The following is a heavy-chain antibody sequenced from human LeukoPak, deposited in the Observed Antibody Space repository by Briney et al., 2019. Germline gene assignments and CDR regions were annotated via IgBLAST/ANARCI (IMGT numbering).Heavy chain of an antibody. D-gene: IGHD5-12*01. V-gene: IGHV1-2*02. CDR2: INPNSGGT. J-gene: IGHJ4*02. CDR1: GYTFTGYY. Sequence: GASVKVSCKASGYTFTGYYMHWVRQAPGQGLEWMGWINPNSGGTNYAQKFQGRVTMTRDTPISTAYMELSRLRSDDTAVYYCARVRGYGRTFDYWGQGTLVTVSS. CDR3: ARVRGYGRTFDY.